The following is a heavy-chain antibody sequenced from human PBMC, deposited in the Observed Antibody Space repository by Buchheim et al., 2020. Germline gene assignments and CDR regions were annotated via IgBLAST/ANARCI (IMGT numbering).Heavy chain of an antibody. Sequence: QVQLVESGGGVVQPGRSLRLSCAASGFTFSSYGMHWVRQAPGKGLEWVAVISYDGSNKYSADSVKGRFTISRDNSKNTLYLQMNSLRAEDTAVYYCAKAFSYYDPARNYYYYGMDVWGQGTT. CDR3: AKAFSYYDPARNYYYYGMDV. J-gene: IGHJ6*02. CDR2: ISYDGSNK. CDR1: GFTFSSYG. V-gene: IGHV3-30*18. D-gene: IGHD3-22*01.